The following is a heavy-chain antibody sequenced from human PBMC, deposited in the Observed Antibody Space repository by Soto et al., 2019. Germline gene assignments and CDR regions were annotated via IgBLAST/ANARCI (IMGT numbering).Heavy chain of an antibody. CDR3: AHAYGGTSWPNAAFDV. Sequence: QITLKESGPTLVKPTQTLTLTCLFFGFSFSAYGVGVGWIRQPPGKALEWLALLYWDGDTRYRTSLKSRLTIIKDTSKNQVVRTMTNMDPVDTGTYYCAHAYGGTSWPNAAFDVWGQGAEVTVSS. CDR2: LYWDGDT. D-gene: IGHD2-2*01. CDR1: GFSFSAYGVG. V-gene: IGHV2-5*02. J-gene: IGHJ3*01.